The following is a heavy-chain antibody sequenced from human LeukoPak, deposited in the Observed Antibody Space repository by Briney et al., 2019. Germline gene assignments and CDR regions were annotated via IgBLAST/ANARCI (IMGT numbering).Heavy chain of an antibody. D-gene: IGHD4-23*01. CDR1: GFTFSSYA. CDR3: AKPLEKYTYGGIFDY. CDR2: ISSSADST. Sequence: PGGSLRLSCEASGFTFSSYAMSWVRQAPGKGLAWVSVISSSADSTYYADSVKGRFTISRDNSKNTLLLQMHSLRAEDTAVYYCAKPLEKYTYGGIFDYWGQGILVTVSS. V-gene: IGHV3-23*01. J-gene: IGHJ4*02.